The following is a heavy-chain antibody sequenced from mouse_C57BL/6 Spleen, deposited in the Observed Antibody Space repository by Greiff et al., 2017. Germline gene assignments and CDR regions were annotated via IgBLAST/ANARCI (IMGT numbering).Heavy chain of an antibody. Sequence: VQLQESGAELVKPGASVKLSCKASGYTFTSYWMHWVKQRPGRGLEWIGRIDPNSGGTKYNEKFKSKATLTVDKPSSTAYMQLSSLTSEDSAVYYCARGTVSVYDDGYYAMDYWGQGTSVTVSS. D-gene: IGHD2-12*01. CDR1: GYTFTSYW. V-gene: IGHV1-72*01. J-gene: IGHJ4*01. CDR2: IDPNSGGT. CDR3: ARGTVSVYDDGYYAMDY.